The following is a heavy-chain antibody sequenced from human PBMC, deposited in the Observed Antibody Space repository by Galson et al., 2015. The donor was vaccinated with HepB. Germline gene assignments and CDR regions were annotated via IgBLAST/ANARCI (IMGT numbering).Heavy chain of an antibody. CDR2: MNSDGSTV. Sequence: SLRLSCATSGFTFSSFWMPWVRQAPGEGLVWVSRMNSDGSTVDYADSVRGRFTISRDNTKNTLYLQMNSVRAEDTAVYYCARAGYYRFDYWGQGTLVTVSS. CDR1: GFTFSSFW. J-gene: IGHJ4*02. V-gene: IGHV3-74*01. CDR3: ARAGYYRFDY. D-gene: IGHD2/OR15-2a*01.